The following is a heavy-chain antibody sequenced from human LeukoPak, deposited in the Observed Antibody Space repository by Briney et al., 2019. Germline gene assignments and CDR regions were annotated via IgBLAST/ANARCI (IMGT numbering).Heavy chain of an antibody. CDR1: GFTFSSFG. Sequence: AGGSLRLSCAASGFTFSSFGMHWVRQAPGKGLEWVAVISYDGSSKYYADSVKGRFTISRDNSKNTLYPQMNSLRAEDTAVYYCASPTVYSSSWYYFDYWGQGTLVAVSS. D-gene: IGHD6-13*01. CDR2: ISYDGSSK. V-gene: IGHV3-30*03. J-gene: IGHJ4*02. CDR3: ASPTVYSSSWYYFDY.